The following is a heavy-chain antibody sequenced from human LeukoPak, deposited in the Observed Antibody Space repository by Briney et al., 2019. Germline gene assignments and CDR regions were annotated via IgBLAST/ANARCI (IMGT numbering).Heavy chain of an antibody. CDR1: GFTFSDYY. V-gene: IGHV3-11*01. CDR2: ISSSGSTI. Sequence: GGSLRLSCAASGFTFSDYYMSWIRQAPGKGLEWVSYISSSGSTIYYADSVKGRFTISRDNAKNSLYLQMNSLRAEDTAVYYCASTPKTAGDHATDYWGQGTLVTVAS. D-gene: IGHD4-17*01. J-gene: IGHJ4*02. CDR3: ASTPKTAGDHATDY.